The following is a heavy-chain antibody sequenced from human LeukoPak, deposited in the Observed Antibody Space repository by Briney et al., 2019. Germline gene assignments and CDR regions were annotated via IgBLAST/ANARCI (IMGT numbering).Heavy chain of an antibody. J-gene: IGHJ4*02. CDR3: ARYYYGLEEYKGYFDY. Sequence: ASVKVSCKASGYTFTNYYIHWVRQAPGQGLEWVGIINPSGGATSYAQKFQGRVTMTGDTSTSTSYLELSSLRSEDTAVYYCARYYYGLEEYKGYFDYWGQGTLVTVSS. CDR1: GYTFTNYY. V-gene: IGHV1-46*01. D-gene: IGHD3-10*01. CDR2: INPSGGAT.